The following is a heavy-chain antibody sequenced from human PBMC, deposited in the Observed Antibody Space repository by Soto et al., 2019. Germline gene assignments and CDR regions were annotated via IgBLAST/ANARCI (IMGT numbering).Heavy chain of an antibody. Sequence: ASVKVSCKASGGTFSSYTISWVRQAPGQRLEWMGGIIPIFGTANYAQKFQGRVTITADESTSTAYMELSSLRSEDTAVYYCAREVRDGYNYEEYYFDYWGQGTLVTVSS. V-gene: IGHV1-69*13. CDR2: IIPIFGTA. CDR3: AREVRDGYNYEEYYFDY. J-gene: IGHJ4*02. CDR1: GGTFSSYT. D-gene: IGHD5-12*01.